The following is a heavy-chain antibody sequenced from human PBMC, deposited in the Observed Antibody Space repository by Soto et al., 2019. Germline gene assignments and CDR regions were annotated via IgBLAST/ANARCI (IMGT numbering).Heavy chain of an antibody. D-gene: IGHD2-2*01. J-gene: IGHJ4*02. V-gene: IGHV3-21*01. CDR3: ARSPYQLPTDY. Sequence: XXSLRLSFAASGFTFSSYSVHWVPQAPGKGLEWVSSISSSSSYIYYADSVKGRFTISRDNAKNSLYLQMNTLRAEDTAVYYCARSPYQLPTDYWGQGTLVTVSS. CDR2: ISSSSSYI. CDR1: GFTFSSYS.